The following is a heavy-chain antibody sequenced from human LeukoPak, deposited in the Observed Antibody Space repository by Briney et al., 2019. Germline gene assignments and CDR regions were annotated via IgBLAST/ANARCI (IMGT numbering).Heavy chain of an antibody. Sequence: GGTLRLSCEVSGFTFSGYGMHWGRHAPGKGLDRVAVVSADGSNKQYADSVKGRFTISRDNSKNTLYLQLNSLRSEDTAVYYCAKGGVSDIGSWYGDYFDYWGQGTLVTVSS. CDR2: VSADGSNK. J-gene: IGHJ4*02. CDR3: AKGGVSDIGSWYGDYFDY. CDR1: GFTFSGYG. D-gene: IGHD6-13*01. V-gene: IGHV3-30*18.